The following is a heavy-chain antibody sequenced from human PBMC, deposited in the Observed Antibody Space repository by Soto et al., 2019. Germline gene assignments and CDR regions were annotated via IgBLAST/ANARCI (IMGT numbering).Heavy chain of an antibody. CDR3: AVSYRAFDY. J-gene: IGHJ4*02. CDR2: INPNSGGT. Sequence: ASVKVSCKASGYTFTGYYVHWVRQAPGQGLEWMGWINPNSGGTNYAQKFQGWVTMTRDTSTSTVYMELSSLRSEDTAMYYCAVSYRAFDYWGQGTLVNVSS. CDR1: GYTFTGYY. V-gene: IGHV1-2*04. D-gene: IGHD5-18*01.